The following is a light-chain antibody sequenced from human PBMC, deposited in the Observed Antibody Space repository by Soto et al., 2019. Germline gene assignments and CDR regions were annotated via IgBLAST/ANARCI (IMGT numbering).Light chain of an antibody. CDR1: SSDVGGYKY. V-gene: IGLV2-11*01. J-gene: IGLJ2*01. CDR3: CSYAGSYTVV. Sequence: SALTQPRSVSGSPGQSVTISCTGTSSDVGGYKYVSWYQQHAGKAPKLMMYDVSKRPSGVPDRFSGSKSGNTASLTISGLQAADEADYYCCSYAGSYTVVFGGGTKLTVL. CDR2: DVS.